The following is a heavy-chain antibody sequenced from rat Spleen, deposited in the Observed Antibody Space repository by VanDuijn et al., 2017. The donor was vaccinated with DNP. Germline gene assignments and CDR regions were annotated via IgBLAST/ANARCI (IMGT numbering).Heavy chain of an antibody. V-gene: IGHV2-6*01. CDR1: GFSLTSNS. Sequence: QVQLKESGPGLVQPSQTLSLTCTVSGFSLTSNSVHWVRQPPGKGLEWIAAISSGGITYYNSALKSRLSISRDTSKSQLFLKMNSLQTEDSAIYFCARVLPTEGLFAYWGQGTLVTVSS. CDR2: ISSGGIT. CDR3: ARVLPTEGLFAY. D-gene: IGHD1-11*01. J-gene: IGHJ3*01.